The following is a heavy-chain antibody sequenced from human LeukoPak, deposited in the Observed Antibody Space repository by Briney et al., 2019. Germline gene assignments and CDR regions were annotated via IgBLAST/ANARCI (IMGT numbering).Heavy chain of an antibody. V-gene: IGHV1-2*02. CDR3: ASWSITIFDYYYMDV. J-gene: IGHJ6*03. D-gene: IGHD3-3*01. CDR2: INPNSGGT. CDR1: GYTFTGYY. Sequence: ASVKVSCKASGYTFTGYYMHWVRQAPGQGLEWTGWINPNSGGTNYAQKIQGRVTMTRDTSTSTAYMELSRLRSDDTAVYYCASWSITIFDYYYMDVWGKGTTVTVSS.